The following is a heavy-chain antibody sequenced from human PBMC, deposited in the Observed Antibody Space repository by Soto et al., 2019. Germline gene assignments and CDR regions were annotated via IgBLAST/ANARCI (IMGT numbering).Heavy chain of an antibody. Sequence: SETLSLTCSVSGDSISDYYWSWIRQHPGKGREWIGYIDNSGTSNYKTSLKGRVSISVDTSKNQFSLELTSVPAADSAFFFFPTVAKGSLCFPFFALWVQGSLVPVSS. CDR3: PTVAKGSLCFPFFAL. J-gene: IGHJ4*02. CDR1: GDSISDYY. D-gene: IGHD2-21*01. CDR2: IDNSGTS. V-gene: IGHV4-59*01.